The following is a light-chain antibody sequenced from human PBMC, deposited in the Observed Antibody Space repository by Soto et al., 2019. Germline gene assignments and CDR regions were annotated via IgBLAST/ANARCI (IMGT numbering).Light chain of an antibody. Sequence: QSVLTQPPSVSGAPGQRVTISCTGSSSNIGAGYDVHWYQHLPRTAPKLLISANSNRPSGVPDRFSGSKSGTSASLAITGLRAEDEADYYCQSYDTSLSGWVFGGGTKLTVL. CDR3: QSYDTSLSGWV. CDR1: SSNIGAGYD. V-gene: IGLV1-40*01. J-gene: IGLJ3*02. CDR2: ANS.